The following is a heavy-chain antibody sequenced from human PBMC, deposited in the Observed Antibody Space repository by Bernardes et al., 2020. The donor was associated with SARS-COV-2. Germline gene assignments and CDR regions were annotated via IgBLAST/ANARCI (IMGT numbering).Heavy chain of an antibody. J-gene: IGHJ4*02. CDR1: GFNFGDHW. Sequence: GGSLRLSCEASGFNFGDHWMHWVRQAPGKGLVWVARINSGGGTTNYADSVKGRFTISRDNAKNTLYLQMSSLSAEDTAVYYCTRGPISGYWSFGVWGQGTLVTVSS. D-gene: IGHD3-22*01. CDR2: INSGGGTT. CDR3: TRGPISGYWSFGV. V-gene: IGHV3-74*01.